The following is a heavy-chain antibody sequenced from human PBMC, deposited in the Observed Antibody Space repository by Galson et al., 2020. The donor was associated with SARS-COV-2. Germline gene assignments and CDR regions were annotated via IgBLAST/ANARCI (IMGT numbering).Heavy chain of an antibody. CDR3: ARDYPGWYFDL. D-gene: IGHD3-16*02. J-gene: IGHJ2*01. CDR2: ISYDGSNK. V-gene: IGHV3-30-3*01. Sequence: TGGSLRLSCAASGFTFSSYAMHWVRQAPGKGLEWVAVISYDGSNKYYADSVKGRFTISRDNSKNTLYLQMNSLRAEDTAVYYCARDYPGWYFDLWGRGTLVTVSS. CDR1: GFTFSSYA.